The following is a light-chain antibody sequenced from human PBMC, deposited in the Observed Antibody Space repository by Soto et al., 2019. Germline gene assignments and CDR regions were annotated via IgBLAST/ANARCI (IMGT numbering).Light chain of an antibody. CDR3: QQYKNLSEGGVT. CDR1: QSIGSK. CDR2: DAS. V-gene: IGKV3-15*01. Sequence: EIVMTQSPATLSVSPGERATLSCRTSQSIGSKLAWYQQKPGQAPRLLIYDASTRATGISVRFSGSGSGTDVTLTISGLQSEDFAGYPGQQYKNLSEGGVTFGGGTKVEIK. J-gene: IGKJ4*01.